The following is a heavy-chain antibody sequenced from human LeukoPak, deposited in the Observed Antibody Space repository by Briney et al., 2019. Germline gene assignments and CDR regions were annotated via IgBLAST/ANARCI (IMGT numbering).Heavy chain of an antibody. Sequence: GRSLRLSCAASGFTFSSYGMHWVRQAPGKGLEWVAVISYDGSNKYYADSVKGRFTISRDNSKNTLYLQMNSLRAEDTAVYYCAKDPAYSSWYYYDSSGLYFDYWGQGTLVTVSS. V-gene: IGHV3-30*18. D-gene: IGHD3-22*01. CDR2: ISYDGSNK. J-gene: IGHJ4*02. CDR1: GFTFSSYG. CDR3: AKDPAYSSWYYYDSSGLYFDY.